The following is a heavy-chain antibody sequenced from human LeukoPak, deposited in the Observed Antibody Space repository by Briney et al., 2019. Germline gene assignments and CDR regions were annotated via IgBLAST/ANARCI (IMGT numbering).Heavy chain of an antibody. J-gene: IGHJ6*02. CDR3: ARDLGSMAAVGEDYYYYGMDV. CDR2: ISSSSGYI. Sequence: PGGSLRLSCAASEFTFSGYSMNWVRQAPGKGLEWVSSISSSSGYIYYADSVKGRFAISRDNAKNSLYLQMNSLRAEDTAVYYCARDLGSMAAVGEDYYYYGMDVWGQGTTVTVSS. V-gene: IGHV3-21*01. CDR1: EFTFSGYS. D-gene: IGHD6-13*01.